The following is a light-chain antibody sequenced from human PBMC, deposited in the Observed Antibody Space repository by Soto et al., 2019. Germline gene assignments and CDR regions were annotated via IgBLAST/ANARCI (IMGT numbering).Light chain of an antibody. CDR1: PNINNY. CDR3: QQYENLPT. V-gene: IGKV1-33*01. CDR2: DAS. J-gene: IGKJ5*01. Sequence: DIQMTQAPCSLSASVGDRVTITCQASPNINNYLNWYQQKPGRAPKLLIYDASNLEAGVPSRFGGSGSGTDFTFTISRLQPEDIATYYCQQYENLPTLGQGTRLEIK.